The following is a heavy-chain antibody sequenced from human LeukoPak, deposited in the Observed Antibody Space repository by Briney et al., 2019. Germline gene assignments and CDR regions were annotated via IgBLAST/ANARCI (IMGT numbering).Heavy chain of an antibody. D-gene: IGHD3-16*01. V-gene: IGHV3-48*02. J-gene: IGHJ4*02. CDR1: GFIFSDSS. Sequence: PEGSLRLSCTASGFIFSDSSVNWVRQAPGKGLEWVSHIWTVNGVTHYADSVRGRFTIGRDNAKNSLTLQMSSLRDEDTAVYYCVRDFNWAFDSWGQGALVTVSS. CDR2: IWTVNGVT. CDR3: VRDFNWAFDS.